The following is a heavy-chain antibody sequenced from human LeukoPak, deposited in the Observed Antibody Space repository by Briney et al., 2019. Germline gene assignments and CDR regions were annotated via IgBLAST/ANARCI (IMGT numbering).Heavy chain of an antibody. V-gene: IGHV4-59*08. D-gene: IGHD4-11*01. Sequence: SETLSLTCTVSGDSISSYYCSWIRQPPGKGLEWIGYIYYSGSTSYNPSLKSRVTISLDTSNNQFSLKLRSVTAADTAVYYCARAEINDYSRYWGQGIPVIVSS. CDR1: GDSISSYY. CDR2: IYYSGST. J-gene: IGHJ4*02. CDR3: ARAEINDYSRY.